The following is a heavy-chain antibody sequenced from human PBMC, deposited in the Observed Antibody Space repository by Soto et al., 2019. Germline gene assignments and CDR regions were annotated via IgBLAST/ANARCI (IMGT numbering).Heavy chain of an antibody. J-gene: IGHJ3*02. CDR2: IFWDDDK. V-gene: IGHV2-5*02. Sequence: SGPTLVNPAQTLTLTCTFSGFSLSTSGVGVGWIRQPPGKPLEWLALIFWDDDKRYSPSLKSRLTITKDTSENHVVLTMTNMDPVDTATYYCAHRPSVNMLGADTFDIWGQGTMVTVSS. CDR3: AHRPSVNMLGADTFDI. CDR1: GFSLSTSGVG. D-gene: IGHD3-10*02.